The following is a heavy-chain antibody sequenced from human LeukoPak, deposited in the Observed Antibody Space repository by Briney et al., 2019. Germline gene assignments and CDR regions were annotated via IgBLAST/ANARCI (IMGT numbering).Heavy chain of an antibody. V-gene: IGHV3-48*03. CDR2: ISSSGSTI. D-gene: IGHD3-22*01. CDR1: GFTFSSYE. J-gene: IGHJ4*02. Sequence: GGSLRLSCAASGFTFSSYEMNWVRQAPGKGLEWVSYISSSGSTIYYADSVKGRFTISRDNAKNSLYLQMNSLRAEDTAVYYCARGSTNYYDSSEAFDYWGQGTLVTVSS. CDR3: ARGSTNYYDSSEAFDY.